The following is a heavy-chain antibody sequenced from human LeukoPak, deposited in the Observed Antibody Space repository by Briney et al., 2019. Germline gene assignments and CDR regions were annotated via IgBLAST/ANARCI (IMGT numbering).Heavy chain of an antibody. Sequence: NPSETLSLTCAVYGGSFSGYYWSWIRQPPGKGLEWIGYIYYSGSTNYNPSLKSRVTISVDTSKNQFSLKLSSVTAADTAVYYCARANGDDAFDIWGQGTMVTVSS. J-gene: IGHJ3*02. D-gene: IGHD4/OR15-4a*01. V-gene: IGHV4-59*01. CDR3: ARANGDDAFDI. CDR2: IYYSGST. CDR1: GGSFSGYY.